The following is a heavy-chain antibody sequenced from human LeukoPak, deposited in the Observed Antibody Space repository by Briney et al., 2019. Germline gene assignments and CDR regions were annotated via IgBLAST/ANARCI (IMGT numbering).Heavy chain of an antibody. J-gene: IGHJ4*02. CDR1: GFSISSGYY. CDR3: ARQGGYSSSSEFDY. D-gene: IGHD6-6*01. CDR2: IYHSGSI. Sequence: PSETLSLTCAVSGFSISSGYYWGWIRQPPGKGLEWIGSIYHSGSIYYNPSLKSRVTISVDTSKNQFSLKLSSVTAADTAVYYCARQGGYSSSSEFDYWGQGTLVTVSS. V-gene: IGHV4-38-2*01.